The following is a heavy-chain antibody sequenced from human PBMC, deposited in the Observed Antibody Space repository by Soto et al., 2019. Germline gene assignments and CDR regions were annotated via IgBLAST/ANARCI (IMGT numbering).Heavy chain of an antibody. CDR2: IDPSNSHI. CDR3: ARLYDSTGSDY. V-gene: IGHV5-10-1*01. CDR1: GYTFTNYW. J-gene: IGHJ4*02. Sequence: GESLKISCKGSGYTFTNYWISWVRQMPGKGLEWKGRIDPSNSHINHSPSFQGHVTISVDKSISTAYLQWSKLKASDTAIYYCARLYDSTGSDYWGQGTLVTVSS. D-gene: IGHD3-22*01.